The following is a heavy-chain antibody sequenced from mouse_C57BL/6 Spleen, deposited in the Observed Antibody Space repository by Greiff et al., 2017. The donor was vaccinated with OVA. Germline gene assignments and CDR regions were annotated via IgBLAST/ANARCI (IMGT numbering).Heavy chain of an antibody. J-gene: IGHJ4*01. CDR3: ARNGYYAMDY. V-gene: IGHV1-55*01. Sequence: QVQLQQPGAELVKPGASVKMSCRAFGYTFTGSWITGGKQRPGQGLEWIGDIYPGSGSTNYNEKFKSKATLTVDTSSSTAYMQLSSLTSEDSAVYYCARNGYYAMDYWGQGTSVTVSS. CDR2: IYPGSGST. CDR1: GYTFTGSW.